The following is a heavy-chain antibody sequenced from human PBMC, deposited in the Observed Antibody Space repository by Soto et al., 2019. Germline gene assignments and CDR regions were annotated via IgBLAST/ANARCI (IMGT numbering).Heavy chain of an antibody. CDR2: ISGSGGST. Sequence: VGSLRLSCAASGFTFSTCAMSWVRQAPGKGLEWVSAISGSGGSTYYADSVKGRFTISRDNSKNTLFLQMNSLRAEDTAVYYCATRRDASYYYYGMDVWGQGTTVTAP. CDR3: ATRRDASYYYYGMDV. V-gene: IGHV3-23*01. CDR1: GFTFSTCA. D-gene: IGHD2-2*01. J-gene: IGHJ6*02.